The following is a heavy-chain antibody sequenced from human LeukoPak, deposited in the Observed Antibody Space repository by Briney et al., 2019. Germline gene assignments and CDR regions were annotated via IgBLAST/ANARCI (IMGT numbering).Heavy chain of an antibody. Sequence: ASVKVSCKASGYTFTSYGISWVRQAPGQGLEWMGGFDPEDGETIYAQKFQGRVTMTEDTSTDTAYMELSSLRSEDTAVYYCATSSTSKNDYYYYYMDVWGKGTTVTISS. V-gene: IGHV1-24*01. CDR2: FDPEDGET. CDR3: ATSSTSKNDYYYYYMDV. CDR1: GYTFTSYG. D-gene: IGHD2-2*01. J-gene: IGHJ6*03.